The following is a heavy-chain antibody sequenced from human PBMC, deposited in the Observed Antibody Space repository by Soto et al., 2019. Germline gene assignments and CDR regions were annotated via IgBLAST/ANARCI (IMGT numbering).Heavy chain of an antibody. J-gene: IGHJ4*02. CDR1: GFTFSSYS. V-gene: IGHV3-48*02. CDR2: ISSSSNTR. Sequence: EVQLVESGGGLVQPGGSLRLSCAASGFTFSSYSMNWVRQAPGKGLEWVSYISSSSNTRYYADSVKGRFTISRDNAKNSLYLQMNSLRDEDTAVYYCARGVWGYGDRSSHYWGQGTLVTVSS. CDR3: ARGVWGYGDRSSHY. D-gene: IGHD4-17*01.